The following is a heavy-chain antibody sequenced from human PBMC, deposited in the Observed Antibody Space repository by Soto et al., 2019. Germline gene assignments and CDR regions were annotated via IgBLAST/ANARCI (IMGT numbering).Heavy chain of an antibody. CDR1: GFTFDDYA. Sequence: EVQLVESGGRLVQPVKSLRLSCAASGFTFDDYAMHWVRQVPGKGLEWVSGISANGGSIRYGDSVKGRFTISRDNAKNSLFLQMNSLGAEDTALYYCAKSGEPGVVAATSVDYWGQGTLVTVSS. V-gene: IGHV3-9*01. CDR2: ISANGGSI. J-gene: IGHJ4*02. CDR3: AKSGEPGVVAATSVDY. D-gene: IGHD2-15*01.